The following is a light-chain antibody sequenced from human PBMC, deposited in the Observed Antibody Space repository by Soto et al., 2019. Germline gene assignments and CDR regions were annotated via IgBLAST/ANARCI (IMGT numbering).Light chain of an antibody. Sequence: DIQLTQSPSFLSASVVDRVTITCLASQGINSYLAWYQQKPGKAPKVLMYDASTLQRGVPSRFSGSGSGTECTLTISSLQPDDFATYYCQQYNSYPWTFGQGTKVDIK. CDR3: QQYNSYPWT. CDR1: QGINSY. V-gene: IGKV1-9*01. J-gene: IGKJ1*01. CDR2: DAS.